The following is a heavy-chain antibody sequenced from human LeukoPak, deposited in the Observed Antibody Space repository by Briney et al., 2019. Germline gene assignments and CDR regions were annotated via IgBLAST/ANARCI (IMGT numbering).Heavy chain of an antibody. V-gene: IGHV4-34*01. J-gene: IGHJ5*02. D-gene: IGHD3-10*01. CDR1: GGSSSGYY. Sequence: ASETLSLTCAVYGGSSSGYYWSWIRQPPGKGLEWIGEINHSGSTNYNPSLKSRVTISVDTSKNQFSLKLSSVTAADTAVYYCARGLLRGGSGAYRINWFDPWGQGTLVTVSS. CDR2: INHSGST. CDR3: ARGLLRGGSGAYRINWFDP.